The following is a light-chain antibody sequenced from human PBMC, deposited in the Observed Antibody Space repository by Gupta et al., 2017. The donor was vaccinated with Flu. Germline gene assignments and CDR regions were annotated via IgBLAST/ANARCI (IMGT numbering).Light chain of an antibody. J-gene: IGLJ3*02. Sequence: VTIACTGTSCGVGGSGYVSWYQQHPGKAPNFIIYDVTKRPSGVPDRFSGSNSANTASLTITGLQGEDEADYYCCSLAGSPTDWVFGGGTTLTVL. CDR1: SCGVGGSGY. V-gene: IGLV2-11*03. CDR3: CSLAGSPTDWV. CDR2: DVT.